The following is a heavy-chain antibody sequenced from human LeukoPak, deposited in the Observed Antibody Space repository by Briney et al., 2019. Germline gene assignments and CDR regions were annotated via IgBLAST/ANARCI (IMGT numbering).Heavy chain of an antibody. CDR3: AKSLWFDGGYFDY. CDR2: ISYDGSNK. J-gene: IGHJ4*02. Sequence: PGGSLRLSCAASGFTFSSYVMYWVRQAPGKGLEWVAVISYDGSNKYYADSVKGRFTISRDNSKNTLYLQMNSLRAEDTAVYYCAKSLWFDGGYFDYWGQGTLVTVSS. CDR1: GFTFSSYV. D-gene: IGHD2-21*01. V-gene: IGHV3-30-3*01.